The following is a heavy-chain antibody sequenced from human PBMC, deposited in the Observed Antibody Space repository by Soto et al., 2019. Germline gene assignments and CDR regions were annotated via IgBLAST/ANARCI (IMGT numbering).Heavy chain of an antibody. D-gene: IGHD3-22*01. V-gene: IGHV1-69*13. CDR1: GGTFSSYA. J-gene: IGHJ4*02. Sequence: VASVKVSCKASGGTFSSYAISWVRQAPGQGLEWMGGIIPIFGTANYAQKFQGRVTITADESTSTAYMELSSLRSEDTAVYYCASGEVRYYYDSSGYRLDYWGQGTLVTVSS. CDR2: IIPIFGTA. CDR3: ASGEVRYYYDSSGYRLDY.